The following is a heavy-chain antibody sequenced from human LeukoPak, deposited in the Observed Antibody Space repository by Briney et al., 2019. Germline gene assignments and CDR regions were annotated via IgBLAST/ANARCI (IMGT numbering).Heavy chain of an antibody. J-gene: IGHJ4*02. CDR1: GLPFSTYS. V-gene: IGHV3-21*01. D-gene: IGHD1/OR15-1a*01. CDR3: VTRASVNGKTRF. CDR2: ISSTSSYI. Sequence: KTGGSLRHSCAASGLPFSTYSMNWVRQAPGKGLEWVSTISSTSSYIYEAVAVKGRFTISRDSANNSLYLQMNDVRDDDTAVYYCVTRASVNGKTRFWGQGTLVTVSS.